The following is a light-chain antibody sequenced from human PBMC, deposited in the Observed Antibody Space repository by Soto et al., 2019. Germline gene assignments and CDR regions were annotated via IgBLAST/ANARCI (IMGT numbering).Light chain of an antibody. CDR1: QSVSSN. Sequence: EIVMTQSPPTLSVSPGERATLSCRASQSVSSNVAWYQQKPGQAPRLLIYGASTRATDIPARFSGSGSGTEFTLTISSLLSEDFAVYHCQQYDNWPLTFGGGTKVEIK. CDR2: GAS. CDR3: QQYDNWPLT. V-gene: IGKV3-15*01. J-gene: IGKJ4*01.